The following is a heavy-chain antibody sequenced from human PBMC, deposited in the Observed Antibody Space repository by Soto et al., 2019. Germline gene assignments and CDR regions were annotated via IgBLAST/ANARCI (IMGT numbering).Heavy chain of an antibody. Sequence: SETLSLTCTVSGGSISSGGYYWSWIRQHPGKGLEWIGYIYYSGSTYYNPSLKSRVTISVDTSKNQFSLKLSSVTAADTAVYYCARAGSGYSSSWYFDYWGQGTLVTVSS. CDR2: IYYSGST. D-gene: IGHD6-13*01. J-gene: IGHJ4*02. V-gene: IGHV4-31*03. CDR1: GGSISSGGYY. CDR3: ARAGSGYSSSWYFDY.